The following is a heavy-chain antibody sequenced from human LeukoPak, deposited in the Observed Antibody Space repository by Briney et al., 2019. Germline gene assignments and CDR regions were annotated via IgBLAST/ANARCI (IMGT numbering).Heavy chain of an antibody. Sequence: GGSLRLSCAASGFTVSSNYMSWVRQAPGKGLEWVSVIYSGGGTYYADSVKGRFTISRDNSKNTLYLQMNSLRAEDTAVYYCARDIGGYYYDTWGQGTLVTVSS. J-gene: IGHJ5*02. D-gene: IGHD3-22*01. CDR1: GFTVSSNY. CDR2: IYSGGGT. CDR3: ARDIGGYYYDT. V-gene: IGHV3-53*01.